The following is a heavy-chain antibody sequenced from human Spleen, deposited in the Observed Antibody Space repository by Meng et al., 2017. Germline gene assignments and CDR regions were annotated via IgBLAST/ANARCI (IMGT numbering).Heavy chain of an antibody. V-gene: IGHV1-69*05. CDR2: INAVFGTT. Sequence: QVQLVQSGAGVMKPGSSVKVSCKALGGIFSNYVIGWVRQAPGQGLEWMGGINAVFGTTNYAQKFQGRVTITTDESTSTVYMELTRLTSEDTAVYFCAREGAVAATNWFDPWGQGTLVTVSS. J-gene: IGHJ5*02. CDR1: GGIFSNYV. CDR3: AREGAVAATNWFDP. D-gene: IGHD6-19*01.